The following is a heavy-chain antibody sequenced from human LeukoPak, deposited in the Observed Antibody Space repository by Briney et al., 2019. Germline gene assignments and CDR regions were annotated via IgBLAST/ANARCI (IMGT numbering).Heavy chain of an antibody. D-gene: IGHD3-22*01. CDR1: GFTFGNYW. Sequence: GGSLRLSCAASGFTFGNYWMHWVRQGPGKGLVWVSRINSDGSSTNYADSVKGRFTISRDNAKKTLYLQMNSLRAEDTAVYYCARDFIHRSGEADYWGQGTLVTVSS. V-gene: IGHV3-74*01. J-gene: IGHJ4*02. CDR3: ARDFIHRSGEADY. CDR2: INSDGSST.